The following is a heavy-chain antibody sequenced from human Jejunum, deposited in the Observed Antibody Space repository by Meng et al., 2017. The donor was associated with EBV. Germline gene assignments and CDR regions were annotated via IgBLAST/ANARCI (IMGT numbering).Heavy chain of an antibody. D-gene: IGHD1-1*01. CDR2: IYNSGST. CDR1: GGSVSRGTYY. J-gene: IGHJ4*02. Sequence: QVPLQESGPGLVKSSETLSLTCTGSGGSVSRGTYYWTWIRQPPGKGLEWIGYIYNSGSTNYNPSLKSRVTISLDTSKNQFSLKLSSVTAADTAMYYCARNWNFWGQGTLVTVSS. V-gene: IGHV4-61*01. CDR3: ARNWNF.